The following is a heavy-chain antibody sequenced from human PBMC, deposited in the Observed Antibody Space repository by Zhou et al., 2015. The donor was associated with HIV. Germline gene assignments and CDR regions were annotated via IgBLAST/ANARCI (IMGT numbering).Heavy chain of an antibody. J-gene: IGHJ6*02. V-gene: IGHV1-8*01. CDR1: GYTFTSYD. CDR3: ARYCSSISCDYGMDV. D-gene: IGHD2-2*01. Sequence: QVQLVQSGAEVKKPGASVKVSCKASGYTFTSYDINWVRQATGQGLEWMGWMNPNSGSTGYAQKFLGRVTMTRNASISTAYMELSSLRSEDTAVYYCARYCSSISCDYGMDVWGLGATVTVSS. CDR2: MNPNSGST.